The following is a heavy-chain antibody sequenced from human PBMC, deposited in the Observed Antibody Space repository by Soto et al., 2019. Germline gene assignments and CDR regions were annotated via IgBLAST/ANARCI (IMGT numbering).Heavy chain of an antibody. J-gene: IGHJ6*03. D-gene: IGHD3-3*01. Sequence: GGSLRLSCATSGFTFSSYGMHWVRQAPGKGLEWVAVISYDGSNKYYADSVKGRFTISRDNSKNTLYLQMNSLRAEDTAVYYWAKAPILRFLEWSTTYMDVWGKGTTVTVSS. CDR2: ISYDGSNK. V-gene: IGHV3-30*18. CDR1: GFTFSSYG. CDR3: AKAPILRFLEWSTTYMDV.